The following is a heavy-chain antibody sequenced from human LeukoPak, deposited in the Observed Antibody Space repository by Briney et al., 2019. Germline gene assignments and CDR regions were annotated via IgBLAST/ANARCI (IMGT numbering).Heavy chain of an antibody. CDR2: IRGDGSST. Sequence: GGSLRLSCAASGFTFSSYWMHWVRQAPGKGLVWVSRIRGDGSSTFYADSVKGRFTISRDNAKNTLYLQMNSLRDEDSAVYYCARDQGIFDYWGQGTLVTVSS. V-gene: IGHV3-74*01. CDR1: GFTFSSYW. J-gene: IGHJ4*02. CDR3: ARDQGIFDY.